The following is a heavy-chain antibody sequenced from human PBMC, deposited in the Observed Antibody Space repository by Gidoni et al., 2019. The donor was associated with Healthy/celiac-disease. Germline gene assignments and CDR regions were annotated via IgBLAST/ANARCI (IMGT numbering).Heavy chain of an antibody. CDR3: ARERAITMVRGVIMGGSPPDY. D-gene: IGHD3-10*01. CDR1: GFTFSSYS. J-gene: IGHJ4*02. V-gene: IGHV3-21*01. Sequence: EVQLVESGGGLVKPGGSLRLSCAASGFTFSSYSMNWVRQAPGKGLEWVSSISSSSSYIYYADSVKGRFTISRDNAKNSLYLQMNSLRAEDTAVYYCARERAITMVRGVIMGGSPPDYWGQGTLVTVSS. CDR2: ISSSSSYI.